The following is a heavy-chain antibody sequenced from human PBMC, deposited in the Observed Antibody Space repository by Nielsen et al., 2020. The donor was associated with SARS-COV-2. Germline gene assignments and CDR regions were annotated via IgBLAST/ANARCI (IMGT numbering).Heavy chain of an antibody. D-gene: IGHD3-16*01. Sequence: ASVKVSCKASGYTFTSYGISWVRQAPGQGLEWMGWISAYNGNTNYAQKLQGRVTMTTDTSTSTAYMELGSLRSDDTAVYYCARDPAGEYGWDYYYGMDVWGQGTTVTVSS. J-gene: IGHJ6*02. CDR1: GYTFTSYG. V-gene: IGHV1-18*01. CDR2: ISAYNGNT. CDR3: ARDPAGEYGWDYYYGMDV.